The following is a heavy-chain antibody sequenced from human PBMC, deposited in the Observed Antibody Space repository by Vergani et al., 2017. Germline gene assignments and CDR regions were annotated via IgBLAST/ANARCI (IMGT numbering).Heavy chain of an antibody. D-gene: IGHD2-2*01. CDR3: ARDLGYCSSTSCLTFDY. CDR1: GFTFSSYE. J-gene: IGHJ4*02. Sequence: EVQMVESGGGLVQPGGSLRLSCAASGFTFSSYEMNWVRQAPGKGLEWVSYISSSGSTIYYADSVKGRFTISRDNAKNSLYLQMNSLRAEDTAVYYCARDLGYCSSTSCLTFDYWGQGTLVTVS. V-gene: IGHV3-48*03. CDR2: ISSSGSTI.